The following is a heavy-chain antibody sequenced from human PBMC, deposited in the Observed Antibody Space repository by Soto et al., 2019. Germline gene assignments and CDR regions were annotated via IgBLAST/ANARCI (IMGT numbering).Heavy chain of an antibody. Sequence: ASVKVSCKASGGTFRNHVFNWVRQAPGQGLEWMGGIIPIIGTPNYAQKFQGRVTITAGASTNTVYLEVSSLRSQDTAVYYCARDLEFRDGNISHLDYWGQGTLVTVSS. CDR3: ARDLEFRDGNISHLDY. J-gene: IGHJ4*02. CDR2: IIPIIGTP. V-gene: IGHV1-69*13. D-gene: IGHD3-10*01. CDR1: GGTFRNHV.